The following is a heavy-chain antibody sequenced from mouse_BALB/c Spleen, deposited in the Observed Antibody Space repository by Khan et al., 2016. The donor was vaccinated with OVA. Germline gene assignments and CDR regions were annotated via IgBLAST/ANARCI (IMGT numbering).Heavy chain of an antibody. D-gene: IGHD2-1*01. Sequence: VQLQQSGPELVKPGASVKVSCTASGYSFTDYNIFWVKQSHGKSLEWIGYIDPYNVGTSYNQKFEGKATLTVDKSSSTAFMHLSSLTSEDYAVCYNAKTDCYTTRNKVDYWGHGTTLTVPS. CDR1: GYSFTDYN. V-gene: IGHV1S135*01. CDR3: AKTDCYTTRNKVDY. J-gene: IGHJ2*01. CDR2: IDPYNVGT.